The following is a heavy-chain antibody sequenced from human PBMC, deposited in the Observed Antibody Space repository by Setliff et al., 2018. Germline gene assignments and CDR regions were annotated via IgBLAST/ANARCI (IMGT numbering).Heavy chain of an antibody. J-gene: IGHJ3*02. CDR3: ARGGNDYKWGAFDI. D-gene: IGHD4-4*01. V-gene: IGHV4-59*01. CDR1: GGSISNYY. CDR2: IYYSGST. Sequence: SETLSLTCTVSGGSISNYYWSWIRQPPGKGLEWIGYIYYSGSTNYNPSLKSRVTISVDTSKNQFSLKLSSVTAADTAVYYCARGGNDYKWGAFDIWGQGTMVTVSS.